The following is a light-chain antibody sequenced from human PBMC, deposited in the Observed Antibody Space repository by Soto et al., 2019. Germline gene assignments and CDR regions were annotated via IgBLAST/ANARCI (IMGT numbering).Light chain of an antibody. CDR1: QGISSY. J-gene: IGKJ5*01. CDR2: AAS. Sequence: DIQVTQSPSFLSASVGDRVTITCRASQGISSYLAWYQQKPGKAPNLLIYAASTLQSGVPSRFSGSGSGTEFTLTISSLQPEDFATYYCQQLNSYPPRITFGQETRLAIK. CDR3: QQLNSYPPRIT. V-gene: IGKV1-9*01.